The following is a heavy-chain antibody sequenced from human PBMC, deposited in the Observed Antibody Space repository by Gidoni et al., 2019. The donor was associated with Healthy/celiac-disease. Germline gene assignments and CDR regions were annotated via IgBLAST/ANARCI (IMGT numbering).Heavy chain of an antibody. CDR2: TYYRSKWYN. D-gene: IGHD1-7*01. Sequence: QVQLQQSGPGLVKPSQTLSLTCAISGDSVSSNSAAWNCIRQSPSRGLEWLGRTYYRSKWYNDYAVSVKSRITINPDTSKNQFSLQLNSVTPEDTAVYYCARDFPMGRRELRAWYYYGMDVWGQGTTVTVSS. V-gene: IGHV6-1*01. CDR1: GDSVSSNSAA. J-gene: IGHJ6*02. CDR3: ARDFPMGRRELRAWYYYGMDV.